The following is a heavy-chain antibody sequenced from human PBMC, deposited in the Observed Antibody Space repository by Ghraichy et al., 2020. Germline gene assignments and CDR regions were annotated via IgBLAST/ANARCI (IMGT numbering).Heavy chain of an antibody. D-gene: IGHD2-2*01. CDR3: ATDAVGDSEYQLLFRFGMDV. V-gene: IGHV1-24*01. J-gene: IGHJ6*02. CDR1: GYTLTELS. CDR2: FDPEDGET. Sequence: ASVKVSCKVSGYTLTELSMHWVPQPPGKGLEWMGSFDPEDGETIYAQQFQGRVTMTEDTSTDTAYMSLTNLRSEDTAVYYCATDAVGDSEYQLLFRFGMDVWGQGTTVTVSS.